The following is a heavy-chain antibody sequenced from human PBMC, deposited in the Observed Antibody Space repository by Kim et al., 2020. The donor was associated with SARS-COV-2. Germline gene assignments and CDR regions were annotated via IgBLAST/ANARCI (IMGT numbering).Heavy chain of an antibody. J-gene: IGHJ6*02. CDR3: ARELDYDILTGYGMDV. Sequence: VKGQFTISRDNSKTTLYLQMTSLRAEDTAVYYCARELDYDILTGYGMDVWGQGTTVTVSS. D-gene: IGHD3-9*01. V-gene: IGHV3-30*07.